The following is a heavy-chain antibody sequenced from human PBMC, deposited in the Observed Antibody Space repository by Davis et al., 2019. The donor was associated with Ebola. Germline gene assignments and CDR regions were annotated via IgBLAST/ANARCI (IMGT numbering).Heavy chain of an antibody. CDR3: TRILGYCSSTSCYTDYYYAMDV. CDR2: IRSKAYGWTT. D-gene: IGHD2-2*02. CDR1: GFTFSSYA. J-gene: IGHJ6*02. Sequence: GESLKISCAASGFTFSSYAMSWVRPAPGKGLEWVGFIRSKAYGWTTEYAASVKGRFTISRDDSKSIAYLQMNSLKTEDTAVYYCTRILGYCSSTSCYTDYYYAMDVWGQGTTVTVSS. V-gene: IGHV3-49*04.